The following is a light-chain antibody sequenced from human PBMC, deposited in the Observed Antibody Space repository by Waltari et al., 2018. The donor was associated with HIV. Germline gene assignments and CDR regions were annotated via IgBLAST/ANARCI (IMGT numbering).Light chain of an antibody. CDR1: SSDIGAYAS. Sequence: QSALTQPPSASGSLGQSVTISCTGSSSDIGAYASVSWFQQHPRRAPKLLLYEVPRPPSPVSDRFSDSRSCSTAFLTVAGLQPDDEATYFCSSYGDSLRVLFGGGTNVTVL. J-gene: IGLJ3*02. CDR2: EVP. CDR3: SSYGDSLRVL. V-gene: IGLV2-8*01.